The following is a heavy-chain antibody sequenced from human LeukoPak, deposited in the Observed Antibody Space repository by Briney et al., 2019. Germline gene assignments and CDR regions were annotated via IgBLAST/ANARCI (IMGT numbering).Heavy chain of an antibody. Sequence: SETLSLTCTVSGDSINNHYWSWIRQPAGKGLEWIGRIYNSGSTNYNPSPRSRVTMSVDTSTKQISLTLVSVTAADTAVYYCVVSQTHYYGPLLYWGQGTLVTVSS. CDR2: IYNSGST. V-gene: IGHV4-4*07. J-gene: IGHJ4*02. D-gene: IGHD3-10*01. CDR3: VVSQTHYYGPLLY. CDR1: GDSINNHY.